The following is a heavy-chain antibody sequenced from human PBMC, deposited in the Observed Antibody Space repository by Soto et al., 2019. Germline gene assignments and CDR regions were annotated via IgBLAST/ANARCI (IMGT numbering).Heavy chain of an antibody. Sequence: ASVKVSCKASGYTFTSYGIIWVRQAPGQGLEWMGWISAYNGNTNYAQKLQGRVTMTTDTSTSTAYMELRSLRSDDTAVYYCARDSPFTVTTVSSGYYYYGMDVWGQGTTVTVSS. CDR1: GYTFTSYG. D-gene: IGHD4-4*01. V-gene: IGHV1-18*01. CDR3: ARDSPFTVTTVSSGYYYYGMDV. J-gene: IGHJ6*02. CDR2: ISAYNGNT.